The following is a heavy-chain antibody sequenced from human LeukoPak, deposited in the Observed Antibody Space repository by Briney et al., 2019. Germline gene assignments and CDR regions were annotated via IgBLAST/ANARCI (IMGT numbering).Heavy chain of an antibody. J-gene: IGHJ6*03. CDR3: AKGRGWEASYYYYYMDV. CDR2: IRYDGSNK. Sequence: PGGSLRLSCAASGFTFSSYGIHWVRQAPGKGPEWVAFIRYDGSNKYYTDSVKGRFTISRDNSKNTLYLQMNSLRAGDTAVYYCAKGRGWEASYYYYYMDVWGKGTTVTISS. CDR1: GFTFSSYG. V-gene: IGHV3-30*02. D-gene: IGHD1-26*01.